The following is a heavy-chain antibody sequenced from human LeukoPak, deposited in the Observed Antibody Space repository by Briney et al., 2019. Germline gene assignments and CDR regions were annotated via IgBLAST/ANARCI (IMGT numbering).Heavy chain of an antibody. CDR3: ARDQENYGGKDGMDV. J-gene: IGHJ6*02. D-gene: IGHD4-23*01. CDR1: GFTVSSNY. Sequence: PGGSLRLSCAASGFTVSSNYMSWVRQAPGKGLEWVSVIYSGGSTYYADSVKGRFTISRDNSKNTLYLQMNSLRSEDTAVYYCARDQENYGGKDGMDVWGRGTTVTVSS. CDR2: IYSGGST. V-gene: IGHV3-53*05.